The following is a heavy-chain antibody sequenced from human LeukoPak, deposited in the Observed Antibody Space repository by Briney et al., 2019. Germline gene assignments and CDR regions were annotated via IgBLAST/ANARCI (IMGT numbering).Heavy chain of an antibody. CDR1: GYSFTSHY. D-gene: IGHD4-23*01. Sequence: ASVKVSCKASGYSFTSHYMHWVRQAPGQGLEWMGLINPSGSSTLYAQKFQGRVTMTKDTSTSTVYMELSSLRSEDTAVYYCAREMGGQVVTLAYWGQGTLVTVSS. CDR3: AREMGGQVVTLAY. V-gene: IGHV1-46*01. J-gene: IGHJ4*02. CDR2: INPSGSST.